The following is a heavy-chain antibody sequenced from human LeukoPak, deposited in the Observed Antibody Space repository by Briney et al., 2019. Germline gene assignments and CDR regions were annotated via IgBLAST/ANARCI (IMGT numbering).Heavy chain of an antibody. D-gene: IGHD3-22*01. V-gene: IGHV1-69*05. CDR3: ARGDTYYYDSSGYFCAFDI. CDR1: GGTFSSYA. Sequence: SVKVSCKASGGTFSSYAISWVRQAPGQGLEWMGGIIPIFGTANYAQKFQGRVTITTDVSTSTTYMELSSLRSEDTAVYYCARGDTYYYDSSGYFCAFDIWGQGTMVTVSS. J-gene: IGHJ3*02. CDR2: IIPIFGTA.